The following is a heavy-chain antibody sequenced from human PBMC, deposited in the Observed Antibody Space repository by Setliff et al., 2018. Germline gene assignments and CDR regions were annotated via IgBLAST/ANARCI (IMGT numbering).Heavy chain of an antibody. V-gene: IGHV5-51*01. CDR2: IYPGDSDT. J-gene: IGHJ6*03. CDR1: GYTFSNYW. CDR3: ARQARGYYYDSSGYYRASPGYYYMDV. D-gene: IGHD3-22*01. Sequence: GESLKISCKASGYTFSNYWIAWVRQMPGKGLEWMGIIYPGDSDTRYSPSFQGQVTFSADRSITTAYLQWSSLKASDTAMYYCARQARGYYYDSSGYYRASPGYYYMDVWGKGTTVTVS.